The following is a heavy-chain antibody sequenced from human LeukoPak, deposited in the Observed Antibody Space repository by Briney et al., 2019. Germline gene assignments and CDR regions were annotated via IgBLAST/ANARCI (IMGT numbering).Heavy chain of an antibody. CDR1: GYTFTSNY. V-gene: IGHV1-46*01. CDR3: ARDQEGFDY. CDR2: IYPRDGST. Sequence: ASVTVSCKASGYTFTSNYIHWVRQAPGQGLEWMGMIYPRDGSTSYAQKFQGRVTVTRDTSTSTVHMELSGLRSEDTAVYYCARDQEGFDYWGQGILVTASS. J-gene: IGHJ4*02.